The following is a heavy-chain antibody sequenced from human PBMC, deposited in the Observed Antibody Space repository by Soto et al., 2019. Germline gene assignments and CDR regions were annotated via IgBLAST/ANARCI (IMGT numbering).Heavy chain of an antibody. D-gene: IGHD1-20*01. J-gene: IGHJ4*02. CDR1: GFTFSSYS. Sequence: LRLSCAASGFTFSSYSMNWVRQAPGKGLEWVSSISSSSSYIYYADSVKGRFTISRDNAKNSLYLQMNSLRAEDTAVYYCARVSRSNWNHWDYWGQGTLVTVSS. V-gene: IGHV3-21*01. CDR2: ISSSSSYI. CDR3: ARVSRSNWNHWDY.